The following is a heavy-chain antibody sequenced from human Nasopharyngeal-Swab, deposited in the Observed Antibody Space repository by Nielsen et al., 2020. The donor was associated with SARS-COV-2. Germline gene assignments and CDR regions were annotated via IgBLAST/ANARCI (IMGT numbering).Heavy chain of an antibody. V-gene: IGHV5-10-1*01. CDR3: ARHDYSNYNWFDP. CDR2: IDPSDSNT. D-gene: IGHD4-11*01. J-gene: IGHJ5*02. CDR1: GYSFTSYW. Sequence: GESLKISCKGSGYSFTSYWISWVRQMPGKGLEWMGRIDPSDSNTNYSPSFQGHVTISADKSISTAYLQWSSLKASDTAMYYCARHDYSNYNWFDPWGQGTLVTVSS.